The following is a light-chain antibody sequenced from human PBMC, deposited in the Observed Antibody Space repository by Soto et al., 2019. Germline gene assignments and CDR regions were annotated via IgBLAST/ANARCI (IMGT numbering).Light chain of an antibody. J-gene: IGLJ1*01. CDR3: DSYVGSNNYV. V-gene: IGLV2-8*01. CDR1: SSDVGRYNY. Sequence: QSALAQPPSASGSPGQSVTISCIGTSSDVGRYNYVSWYQHHPGKAPKLIIYEVTKRPSGVPDRFSGSKSGNTASLTVSGLQADDEADYYCDSYVGSNNYVFGTGTKVIDL. CDR2: EVT.